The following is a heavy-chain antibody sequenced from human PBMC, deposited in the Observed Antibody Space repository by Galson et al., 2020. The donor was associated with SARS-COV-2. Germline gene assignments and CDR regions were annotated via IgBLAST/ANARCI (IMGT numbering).Heavy chain of an antibody. J-gene: IGHJ6*02. V-gene: IGHV4-61*02. CDR2: FSATGTT. CDR1: DVSISSGSYF. CDR3: ATASRMYYYNPGMDV. Sequence: CTVSDVSISSGSYFWSCVRQPAGQALEYIGRFSATGTTNYNPSIKIRVTISVDTSKNQFSLELNSVTAADPAVDYCATASRMYYYNPGMDVWGQGTTVTVYS. D-gene: IGHD2-15*01.